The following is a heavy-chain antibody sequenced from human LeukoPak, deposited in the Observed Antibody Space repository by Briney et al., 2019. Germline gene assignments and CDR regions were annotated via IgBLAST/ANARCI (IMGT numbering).Heavy chain of an antibody. CDR3: AKVMGRAAAVATAFDY. V-gene: IGHV3-23*01. CDR1: GFTFSSYA. D-gene: IGHD6-13*01. J-gene: IGHJ4*02. CDR2: ISGSGGST. Sequence: GGSLRLSCAASGFTFSSYAMSWVRQAPGKGLEWVSAISGSGGSTYYADSVKGRFTISRDNSKNTLYLQMSSLRAEDTAVYYCAKVMGRAAAVATAFDYWGQGTLVTVSS.